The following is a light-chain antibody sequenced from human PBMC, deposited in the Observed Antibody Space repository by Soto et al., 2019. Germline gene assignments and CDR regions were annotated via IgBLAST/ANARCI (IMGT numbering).Light chain of an antibody. CDR2: DAS. Sequence: EVVLTQSPATLSLSPGERATLSCRASQSVDTYLAWYQQKPGQPPRLLIYDASNRATGIPARFSGSGSGTDFTLTTTTLEPEHFAVYYCQQRSNWPPWTFGPGTKV. V-gene: IGKV3-11*01. CDR3: QQRSNWPPWT. CDR1: QSVDTY. J-gene: IGKJ3*01.